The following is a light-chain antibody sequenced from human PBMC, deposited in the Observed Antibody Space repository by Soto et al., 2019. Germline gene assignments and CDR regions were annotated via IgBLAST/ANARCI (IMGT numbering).Light chain of an antibody. J-gene: IGKJ4*01. V-gene: IGKV1-5*01. CDR3: QQYDNYPLT. Sequence: EIKMTQSPSTLSASVGDRVTITCRASQSVRSWLAWYQQKPGTAPKLLIFDASRLESGVPSRFSGSASGTEFTLTISSLQPDDFATYYCQQYDNYPLTFGGGTKVDIK. CDR1: QSVRSW. CDR2: DAS.